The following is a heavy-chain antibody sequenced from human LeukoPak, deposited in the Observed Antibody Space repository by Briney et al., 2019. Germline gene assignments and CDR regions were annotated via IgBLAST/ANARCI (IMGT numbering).Heavy chain of an antibody. CDR1: GGSISSSSYY. D-gene: IGHD5-24*01. Sequence: SETLSLTCTVSGGSISSSSYYWGWIRQPPGKGLEWIGSIYYSGSTYYNPSLKSRVTISVDTSKNQFSPKLSSVTAADTAVYYCARVRATIHYFDYWGQGTLVTVSS. V-gene: IGHV4-39*01. J-gene: IGHJ4*02. CDR2: IYYSGST. CDR3: ARVRATIHYFDY.